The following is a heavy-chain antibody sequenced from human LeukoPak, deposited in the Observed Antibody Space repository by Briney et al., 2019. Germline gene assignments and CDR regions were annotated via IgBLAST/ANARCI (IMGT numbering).Heavy chain of an antibody. D-gene: IGHD3-10*01. J-gene: IGHJ5*02. CDR2: INTNTGNP. Sequence: ASVKVSCKASGYTFTSCAMNWVRQAPGQGLEWMGWINTNTGNPTYAQGFTGRFVFSLDTSVSTAYLQISSLKAEDTAVYYCARSQGLLWFGEFLNWFDPWGQGTLVTVSS. V-gene: IGHV7-4-1*02. CDR3: ARSQGLLWFGEFLNWFDP. CDR1: GYTFTSCA.